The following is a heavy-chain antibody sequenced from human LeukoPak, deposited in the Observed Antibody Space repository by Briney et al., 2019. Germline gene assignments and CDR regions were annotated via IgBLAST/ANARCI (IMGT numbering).Heavy chain of an antibody. J-gene: IGHJ3*02. CDR3: ARDEAYCSGGGCYPTDAFDI. D-gene: IGHD2-15*01. Sequence: GGSLRLSCAASGFTFSSYAMHWVRQAPGKGLEYVSAISSNGGSTYYANSVKGRFTISRDNSEDTLYLQMGSLRAEDMAVYYCARDEAYCSGGGCYPTDAFDIWGQGTLVTVSS. CDR2: ISSNGGST. V-gene: IGHV3-64*01. CDR1: GFTFSSYA.